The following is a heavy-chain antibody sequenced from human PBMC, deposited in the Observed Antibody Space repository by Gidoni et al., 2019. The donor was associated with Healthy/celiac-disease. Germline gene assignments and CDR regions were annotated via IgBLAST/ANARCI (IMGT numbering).Heavy chain of an antibody. Sequence: QVQLQQLRAGLLKPSETLSLTCAVYGVSFSGYYWSWIRQPPGKGLEWIGEINHSGSTNYNPSLKSRVTRAVDTSKNQFSLKLSSVTAADTAVYYCARSMVRGVINRNWCDPWGQGTLVTVSS. CDR1: GVSFSGYY. CDR2: INHSGST. V-gene: IGHV4-34*01. CDR3: ARSMVRGVINRNWCDP. D-gene: IGHD3-10*01. J-gene: IGHJ5*02.